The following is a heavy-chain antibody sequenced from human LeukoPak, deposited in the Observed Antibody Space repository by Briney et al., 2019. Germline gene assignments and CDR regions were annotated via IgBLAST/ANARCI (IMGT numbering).Heavy chain of an antibody. D-gene: IGHD6-19*01. J-gene: IGHJ4*02. CDR1: GFTFSNSV. Sequence: GGSLRLSCAASGFTFSNSVMSWVRQAPGKGLEWVSSISESGDNTYYADAVKGRFTVSRDNSKNTLYLQMNSLRAEDTAVYYCAKEPRSSGWYWRWSDWGQGTLVTVSS. CDR2: ISESGDNT. CDR3: AKEPRSSGWYWRWSD. V-gene: IGHV3-23*01.